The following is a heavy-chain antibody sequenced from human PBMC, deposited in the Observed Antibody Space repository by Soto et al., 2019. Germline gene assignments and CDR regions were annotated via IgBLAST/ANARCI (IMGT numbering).Heavy chain of an antibody. D-gene: IGHD3-3*01. J-gene: IGHJ5*02. Sequence: SETLSLTCAVYGGSFSGYYWSWIRQPPGKGQEWIGEINHIGSTNYNPFLNSRVTISVDTSKNQFFLKLSSVTAADTAVYYFARGAAHITIFGVVIRPWFDPWGQGTLVTVSS. CDR2: INHIGST. V-gene: IGHV4-34*01. CDR1: GGSFSGYY. CDR3: ARGAAHITIFGVVIRPWFDP.